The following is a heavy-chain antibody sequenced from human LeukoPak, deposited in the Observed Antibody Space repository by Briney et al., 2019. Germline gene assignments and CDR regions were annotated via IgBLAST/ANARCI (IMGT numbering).Heavy chain of an antibody. CDR3: AKMPAYYYDSSGYALHFDY. CDR2: ISGSGGST. V-gene: IGHV3-23*01. Sequence: GSLRLSCAASAFTFATYAMSWVRQAPGKGLEWVSSISGSGGSTHYADSVRGRFTISRDNSKSTLYLQMNSLRAEDTAIYYCAKMPAYYYDSSGYALHFDYWGQGTLVTVSS. J-gene: IGHJ4*02. D-gene: IGHD3-22*01. CDR1: AFTFATYA.